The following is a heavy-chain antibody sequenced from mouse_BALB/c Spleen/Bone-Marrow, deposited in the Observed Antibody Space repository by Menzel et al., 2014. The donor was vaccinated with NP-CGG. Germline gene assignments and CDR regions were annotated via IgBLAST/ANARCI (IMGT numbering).Heavy chain of an antibody. CDR1: GLTFSDYG. CDR2: ISNLAYSI. Sequence: EVMLVESGGGLVQPGGSRKLSCAASGLTFSDYGLAWLRQAPGKGPEWGAFISNLAYSIYYADTVTGRFTISRENAKNARYVEMSRGRSEDAAMGGGGGGGGHYGAMDYWGQGTSVTVSS. J-gene: IGHJ4*01. V-gene: IGHV5-15*02. CDR3: GGGGGHYGAMDY. D-gene: IGHD1-1*01.